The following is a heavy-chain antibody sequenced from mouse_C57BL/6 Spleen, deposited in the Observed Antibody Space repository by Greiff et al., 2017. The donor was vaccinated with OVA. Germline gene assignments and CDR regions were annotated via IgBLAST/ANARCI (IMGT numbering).Heavy chain of an antibody. CDR2: IYPGDGDT. V-gene: IGHV1-80*01. CDR3: ARSGYYGSSYVGY. D-gene: IGHD1-1*01. Sequence: VQLQESGAELVKPGASVKISCKASGYAFSSYWMNWVKQRPGKGLEWIGQIYPGDGDTNYNGKFKGKATLTADKSSSTAYMQLSSLTSEDSAVYFCARSGYYGSSYVGYWGQGTTLTVSS. CDR1: GYAFSSYW. J-gene: IGHJ2*01.